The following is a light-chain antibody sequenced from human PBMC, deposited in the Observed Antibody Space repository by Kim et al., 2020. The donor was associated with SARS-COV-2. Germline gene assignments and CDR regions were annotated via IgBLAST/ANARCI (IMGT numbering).Light chain of an antibody. Sequence: QSITLSSTGSICDFRSNKYVAWDHQHPGKVPKVMIYDVNNRPAGVSNRFSVSKSGNTASLTFSGLRAEDEADYYCTSYRADSTVVFGGGTQLTVL. CDR3: TSYRADSTVV. CDR2: DVN. CDR1: ICDFRSNKY. V-gene: IGLV2-14*03. J-gene: IGLJ3*02.